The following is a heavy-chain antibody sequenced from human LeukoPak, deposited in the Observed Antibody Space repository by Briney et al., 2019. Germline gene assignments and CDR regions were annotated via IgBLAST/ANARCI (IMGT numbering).Heavy chain of an antibody. CDR1: GFTVSSNY. CDR3: ASGSEYSSSSFGSY. D-gene: IGHD6-6*01. V-gene: IGHV3-53*01. Sequence: GGSLRLSCAASGFTVSSNYMSWVRQAPGKGLEWVSVIYSGGSTYYADSVKGRFTISRDNSKNTLYLQMNSLRAEDTAVYYCASGSEYSSSSFGSYWGQGTLVTVSS. J-gene: IGHJ4*02. CDR2: IYSGGST.